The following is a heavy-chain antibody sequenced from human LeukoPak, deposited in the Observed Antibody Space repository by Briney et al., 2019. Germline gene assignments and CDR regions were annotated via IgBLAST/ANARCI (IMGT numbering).Heavy chain of an antibody. V-gene: IGHV1-2*02. D-gene: IGHD2-15*01. CDR1: GYTFTGYY. J-gene: IGHJ5*02. Sequence: ASVKVSCKASGYTFTGYYMHWVRQAPGQGLEWMGWINPNSGGTNYAQKFQGRVTMTRDTSISTAYMELSRLRSDGTAVYYCARLVPATRRAYTGGWFDPWGQGTLVTVSS. CDR2: INPNSGGT. CDR3: ARLVPATRRAYTGGWFDP.